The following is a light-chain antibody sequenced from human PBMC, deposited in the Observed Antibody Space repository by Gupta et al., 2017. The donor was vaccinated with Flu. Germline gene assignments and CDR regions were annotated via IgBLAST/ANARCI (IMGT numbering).Light chain of an antibody. CDR3: LSKTGSITYV. Sequence: QSALTQPASVSGSPGQSITISCTGTSSDVGGYNYVSWYQQHQGKAPKLMIYEVSNRPSGISNRFSGSKSGNTASLTISGLQADDEADYYCLSKTGSITYVFGTGTKVTVL. J-gene: IGLJ1*01. CDR2: EVS. CDR1: SSDVGGYNY. V-gene: IGLV2-14*01.